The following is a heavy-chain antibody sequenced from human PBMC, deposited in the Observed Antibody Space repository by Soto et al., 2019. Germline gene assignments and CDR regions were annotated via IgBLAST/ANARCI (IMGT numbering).Heavy chain of an antibody. D-gene: IGHD2-21*02. V-gene: IGHV4-31*03. CDR3: ASQVRTVVTPSYFQH. CDR2: IYYSGST. Sequence: SETLSLTCTVSGGSISSGGYYWSWIRQHPGKGLEWIGYIYYSGSTYYNPSLKSRVTISVDTSKNQFSLKLSSVTAADTAVYYCASQVRTVVTPSYFQHRGQGTLVTVSS. CDR1: GGSISSGGYY. J-gene: IGHJ1*01.